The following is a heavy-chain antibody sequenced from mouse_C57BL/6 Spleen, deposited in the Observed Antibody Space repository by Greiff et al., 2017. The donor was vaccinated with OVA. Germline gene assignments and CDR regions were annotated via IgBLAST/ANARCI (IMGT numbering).Heavy chain of an antibody. CDR2: INYDGSST. J-gene: IGHJ2*01. Sequence: EVMLVESEGGLVQPGSSMKLSCTASGFTFSDYYMAWVRQVPEKGLEWVANINYDGSSTYYLDSLKSRFIISRDNAKNILYLQMSSLKSEDTATYYCARAYYYGSSYYVDYWGQGTTLTVSS. CDR1: GFTFSDYY. CDR3: ARAYYYGSSYYVDY. V-gene: IGHV5-16*01. D-gene: IGHD1-1*01.